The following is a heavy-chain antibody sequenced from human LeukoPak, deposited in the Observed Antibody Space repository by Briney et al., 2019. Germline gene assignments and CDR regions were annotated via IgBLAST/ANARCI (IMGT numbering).Heavy chain of an antibody. J-gene: IGHJ6*03. Sequence: ASVKVSCKASGYTFTSYDINWVRQATGQGLEWMGWMNPNSGNTGYAQKFQGRVTITRNTSISTAYMELSSLRSEDTAVYYCARDGLPEYGGSLMDVWGKGTTVTVSS. CDR3: ARDGLPEYGGSLMDV. D-gene: IGHD4-17*01. CDR2: MNPNSGNT. V-gene: IGHV1-8*03. CDR1: GYTFTSYD.